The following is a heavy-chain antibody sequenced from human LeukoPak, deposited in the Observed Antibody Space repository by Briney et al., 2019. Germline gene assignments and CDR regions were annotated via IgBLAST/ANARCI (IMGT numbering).Heavy chain of an antibody. CDR2: MNPNKDNT. J-gene: IGHJ4*02. Sequence: ASVKVSFTASGGTFIIYAISWVRHAPGQGRVWMGRMNPNKDNTNYAQKFQGRVTMTSDTSTSTVYMELSSLIYEDTAVYFCARQRTFRGLDNWGQGTLVTVSS. V-gene: IGHV1-8*02. D-gene: IGHD3-10*01. CDR1: GGTFIIYA. CDR3: ARQRTFRGLDN.